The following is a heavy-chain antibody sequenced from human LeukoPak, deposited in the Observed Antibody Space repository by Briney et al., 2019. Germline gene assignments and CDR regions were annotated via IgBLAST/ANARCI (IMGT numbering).Heavy chain of an antibody. V-gene: IGHV3-30-3*01. CDR1: GFTFSSYA. D-gene: IGHD4-17*01. J-gene: IGHJ4*02. CDR2: ISYDGSNK. CDR3: ARDSAVTTSHHFDC. Sequence: GRSLRLSCAASGFTFSSYAMHWVRQAPGKGLEWVAVISYDGSNKYHADSVKGRFTISRDNSKNTLYLQMNSLRAEDTAVYYCARDSAVTTSHHFDCWGQGTLVTVSS.